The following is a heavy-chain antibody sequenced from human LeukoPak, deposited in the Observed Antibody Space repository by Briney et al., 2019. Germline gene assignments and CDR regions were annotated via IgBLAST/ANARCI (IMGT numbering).Heavy chain of an antibody. CDR2: IYTSGST. CDR3: ARLTGTTDWFDP. D-gene: IGHD1-7*01. Sequence: SETLSLTCTVPGGSISSYYWSWIRQPPGKGLEWIGYIYTSGSTNYNPSLKSRGTISVDTSKNQFSLKLSSVTAADTAVYYCARLTGTTDWFDPWGQGTLVTVSS. V-gene: IGHV4-4*09. CDR1: GGSISSYY. J-gene: IGHJ5*02.